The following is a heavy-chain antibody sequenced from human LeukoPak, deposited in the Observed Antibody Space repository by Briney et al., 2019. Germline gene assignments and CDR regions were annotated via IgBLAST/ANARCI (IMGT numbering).Heavy chain of an antibody. J-gene: IGHJ4*02. CDR3: AKEPQVVASYYFDC. CDR2: ISAYNGNT. D-gene: IGHD2-15*01. Sequence: ASVKVSCKASGYTFTSYGISWVRQAPGQGLEWMGWISAYNGNTNYAQKLQGRVTMTTDTSTSTAYMELRSLRAEDTAVYYCAKEPQVVASYYFDCWGQGTLVTVSS. V-gene: IGHV1-18*01. CDR1: GYTFTSYG.